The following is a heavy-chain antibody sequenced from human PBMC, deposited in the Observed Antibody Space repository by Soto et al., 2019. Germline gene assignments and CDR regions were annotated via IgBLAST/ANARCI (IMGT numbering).Heavy chain of an antibody. V-gene: IGHV3-23*01. CDR3: AKDAVTTLGYYYYYMDV. J-gene: IGHJ6*03. CDR1: GFTFSSYA. Sequence: GSLRLSCAASGFTFSSYAVSWVRQAPGKGLEWVSAISGSGGSTYYADSVKSRFTISRDNSKNTLYLQMNSLRAEDTAVYYCAKDAVTTLGYYYYYMDVWGKGTTVTVS. D-gene: IGHD4-17*01. CDR2: ISGSGGST.